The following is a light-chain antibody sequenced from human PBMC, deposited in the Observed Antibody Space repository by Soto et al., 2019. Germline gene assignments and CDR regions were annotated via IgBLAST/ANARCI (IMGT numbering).Light chain of an antibody. J-gene: IGLJ3*02. CDR2: DNN. CDR3: SSWDASLNGWV. CDR1: SSNIGSNT. V-gene: IGLV1-44*01. Sequence: QSVLTQPPSASGTPGQRVTISCSGSSSNIGSNTVNWYQQLPGTDPKLLIYDNNQRPSGVPDRFSGSKSGTSASLAISWLQSEDEADYYCSSWDASLNGWVFGGGTKLTVL.